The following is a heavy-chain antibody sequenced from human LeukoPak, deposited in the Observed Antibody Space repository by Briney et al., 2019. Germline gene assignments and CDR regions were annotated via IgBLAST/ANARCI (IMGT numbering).Heavy chain of an antibody. D-gene: IGHD3-22*01. J-gene: IGHJ4*02. CDR3: ARGPSPLVVMDYFDY. CDR1: GYTFTSYD. CDR2: MNPNSGNT. Sequence: ASVKVSCKASGYTFTSYDINWVRQATGQGLEWMGWMNPNSGNTGYAQKFQGRVTITRNTSISTAYMELSSLRSEDTAVYYCARGPSPLVVMDYFDYWGQGTLVTVSS. V-gene: IGHV1-8*03.